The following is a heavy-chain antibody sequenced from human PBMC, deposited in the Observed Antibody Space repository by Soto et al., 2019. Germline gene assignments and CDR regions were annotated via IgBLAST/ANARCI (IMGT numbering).Heavy chain of an antibody. D-gene: IGHD2-2*01. Sequence: QVQLQESGPGLVKPSQTLSLTCTVSGGSISSGGYYWSWIRQHPGKGLEWIGYIYYSGSTYYNPSLKSRVTISVDTSKNQFSLKLSSVTAADTAVYYCARAFKGVPAASSSAIDPWGQGTLVTVSS. V-gene: IGHV4-31*03. CDR3: ARAFKGVPAASSSAIDP. CDR1: GGSISSGGYY. CDR2: IYYSGST. J-gene: IGHJ5*02.